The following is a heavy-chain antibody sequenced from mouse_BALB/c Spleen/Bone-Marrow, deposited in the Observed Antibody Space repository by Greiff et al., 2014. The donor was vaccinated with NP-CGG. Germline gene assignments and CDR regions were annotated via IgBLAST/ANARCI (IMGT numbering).Heavy chain of an antibody. CDR1: GFDFSRYW. D-gene: IGHD2-1*01. Sequence: VQLQQSGGGLVQPGGSLKLSCAASGFDFSRYWMSWVRQAPGKGLEWIGEINPDSTTINYTPSPKDKFIMSRDNVKNTLYLQMSKVRSEDTALYYCARPDGNPYAMDYWGQGTSVTVSS. V-gene: IGHV4-1*02. J-gene: IGHJ4*01. CDR2: INPDSTTI. CDR3: ARPDGNPYAMDY.